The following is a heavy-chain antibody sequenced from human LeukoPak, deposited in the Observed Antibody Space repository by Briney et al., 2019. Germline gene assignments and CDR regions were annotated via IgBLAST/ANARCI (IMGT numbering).Heavy chain of an antibody. CDR1: GYTFTSYA. J-gene: IGHJ4*02. CDR2: ISAGNGNT. D-gene: IGHD1-26*01. CDR3: ARDSGSGNNDY. Sequence: ASVKVSCKASGYTFTSYAIHWVRQAPGQRLEWMGWISAGNGNTKYSQNFHGRVTFISNTSSTTDFMELSSLRSEDAAVYYCARDSGSGNNDYWGQGTLVNVSS. V-gene: IGHV1-3*01.